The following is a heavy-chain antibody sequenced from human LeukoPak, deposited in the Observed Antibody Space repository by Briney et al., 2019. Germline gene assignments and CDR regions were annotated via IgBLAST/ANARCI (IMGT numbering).Heavy chain of an antibody. D-gene: IGHD4-17*01. CDR3: ARIGGDYGSYYFDY. Sequence: GRSLRLSCAVSGFTFSTYGMDWVRQAPGKGLEWVAVISSDGSNKYYADSVKGRFTISRDNAKNSLYLQMNSLRAEDTAVYYCARIGGDYGSYYFDYWGQGTLVTVSS. J-gene: IGHJ4*02. V-gene: IGHV3-30*03. CDR2: ISSDGSNK. CDR1: GFTFSTYG.